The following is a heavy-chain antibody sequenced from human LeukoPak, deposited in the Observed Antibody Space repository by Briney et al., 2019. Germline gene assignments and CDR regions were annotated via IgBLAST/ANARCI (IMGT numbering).Heavy chain of an antibody. J-gene: IGHJ2*01. V-gene: IGHV4-34*01. CDR2: IDHSGST. CDR3: ARGGNGWYFDL. Sequence: SETLSLTCAVQGASLCGSYWSWIRQPPGKGLQWIGQIDHSGSTHSIPSLKSRVTISLDTSQSQVSLKVNSVTAADTAVYFCARGGNGWYFDLWGRGTLVTVSS. D-gene: IGHD2-8*01. CDR1: GASLCGSY.